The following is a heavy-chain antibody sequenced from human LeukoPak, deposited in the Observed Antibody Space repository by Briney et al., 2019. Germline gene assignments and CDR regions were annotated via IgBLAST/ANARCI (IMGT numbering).Heavy chain of an antibody. V-gene: IGHV4-34*01. CDR1: GGSFSGYY. Sequence: SETLSLTCAVYGGSFSGYYWSWIRQPPGKGLEWIGEINHSGSTNYNPSLKSRVTISVDTSKNQFSLKLSSVTAADTAVYYCARDYIRYSSGRRGNWFDPWGQGTLVTVSS. D-gene: IGHD6-19*01. CDR2: INHSGST. J-gene: IGHJ5*02. CDR3: ARDYIRYSSGRRGNWFDP.